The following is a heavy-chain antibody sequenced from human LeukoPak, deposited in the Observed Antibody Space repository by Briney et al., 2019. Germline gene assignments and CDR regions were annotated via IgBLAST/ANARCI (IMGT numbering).Heavy chain of an antibody. D-gene: IGHD4-17*01. CDR2: ISPNSGGT. CDR1: RYTFTDYY. Sequence: ASVKVSYKASRYTFTDYYVHWVRQAPGQGLEWMGRISPNSGGTNYAQKFRGRLTVTRDTSISTAYMELSSLRSDDTAVYYCAKNRAGDYADYWGQGTLVTVSS. CDR3: AKNRAGDYADY. J-gene: IGHJ4*02. V-gene: IGHV1-2*06.